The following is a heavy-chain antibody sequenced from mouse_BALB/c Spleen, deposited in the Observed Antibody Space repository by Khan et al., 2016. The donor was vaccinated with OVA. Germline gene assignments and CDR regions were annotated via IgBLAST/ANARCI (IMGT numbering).Heavy chain of an antibody. Sequence: EVQLVESGGGLVKPGGSLKLSCAASGFTFSNYAMSWVRQSPEKRLEWAASISSGDSNYYPDSVQGRFTISRDNARKILYLQMSSLMSEYTAMYYWSIVSWCSYVCQWVLVTVSA. J-gene: IGHJ3*01. V-gene: IGHV5-6-5*01. CDR2: ISSGDSN. CDR1: GFTFSNYA. CDR3: SIVSWCSY.